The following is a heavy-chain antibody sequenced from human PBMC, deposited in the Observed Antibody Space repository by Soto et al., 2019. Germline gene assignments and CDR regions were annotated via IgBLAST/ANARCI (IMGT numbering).Heavy chain of an antibody. CDR1: GGSVSSGSYY. D-gene: IGHD3-22*01. CDR2: IYYSGST. CDR3: ARDLIVDGPDNYAMDV. V-gene: IGHV4-61*01. Sequence: KASETLSLTCTVSGGSVSSGSYYWSWIRQPPGKGLEWIGYIYYSGSTNYNPSLKSRVTISVDTSKNQFSLKLSSVTAADTAVYYCARDLIVDGPDNYAMDVWGQGTTVTVSS. J-gene: IGHJ6*02.